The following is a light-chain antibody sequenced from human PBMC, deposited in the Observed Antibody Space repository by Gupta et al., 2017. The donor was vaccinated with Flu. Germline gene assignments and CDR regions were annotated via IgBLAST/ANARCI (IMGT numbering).Light chain of an antibody. V-gene: IGKV1-9*01. J-gene: IGKJ4*01. CDR1: QGINSF. CDR3: QQRNSYSPRLT. Sequence: DIQLTQSPSFLSASVGDRVTITCRASQGINSFLAWYQQRPGKAPKLLIYGASTLQGGVPSRFSGSGSGTEFTLTISSRQPEDFATYYCQQRNSYSPRLTFGGGTQVEIK. CDR2: GAS.